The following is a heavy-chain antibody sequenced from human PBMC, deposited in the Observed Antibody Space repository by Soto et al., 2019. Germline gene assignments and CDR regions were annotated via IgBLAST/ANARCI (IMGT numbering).Heavy chain of an antibody. Sequence: QVQLVQSGAEVKKPGSSVKVSCKASGGTFSSYAISWVRQAPGQGLEWMGGIIPIFGTANYAQKFQGRVTITADESTSTAYRELSSLRSEDTAVYYCAKGVGVAEQFAHGGTPNWFDTWGQGTLVTVSS. J-gene: IGHJ5*02. CDR2: IIPIFGTA. D-gene: IGHD6-6*01. CDR1: GGTFSSYA. V-gene: IGHV1-69*01. CDR3: AKGVGVAEQFAHGGTPNWFDT.